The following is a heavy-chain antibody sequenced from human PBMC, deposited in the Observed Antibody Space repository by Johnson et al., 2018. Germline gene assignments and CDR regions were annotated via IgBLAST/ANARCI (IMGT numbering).Heavy chain of an antibody. D-gene: IGHD5-24*01. CDR3: ARATDTDY. CDR1: GFTFSSYA. CDR2: ISYDGSNK. V-gene: IGHV3-30-3*01. Sequence: QVQLVQSGGGVVQPGRSLRLSCAASGFTFSSYAMHWVRQAPGKGLEWVAVISYDGSNKYYADSVKGRFTISRDNSKNSLYLQMNRLRAEEPALYHCARATDTDYWGQGTLVTVSS. J-gene: IGHJ4*02.